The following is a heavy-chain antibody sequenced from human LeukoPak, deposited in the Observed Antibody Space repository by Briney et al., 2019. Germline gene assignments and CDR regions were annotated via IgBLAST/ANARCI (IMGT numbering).Heavy chain of an antibody. CDR3: ARESYDFWSGYYHPDAFDI. V-gene: IGHV4-61*02. D-gene: IGHD3-3*01. Sequence: SQTLSLTCTVSGGSISSGSYYWSWIRQPAGKGLEWIGRIYTSGSTNYNPSLKSRVTISVDTSKNQFSLKLSSVTAADTAVYYCARESYDFWSGYYHPDAFDIWGQGTMVSVSS. J-gene: IGHJ3*02. CDR1: GGSISSGSYY. CDR2: IYTSGST.